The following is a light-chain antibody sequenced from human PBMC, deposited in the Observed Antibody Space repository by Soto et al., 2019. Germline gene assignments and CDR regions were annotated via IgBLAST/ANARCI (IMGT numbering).Light chain of an antibody. CDR3: QQYGSSVFT. J-gene: IGKJ3*01. CDR2: GAS. Sequence: EIVLTQSPGTLSLSPGERATLSCRTSQSLSSTYLAWYQQKPGQAPRLLIYGASNRATGIPDRFSGSESGTDFTLTISRLEPEDFAVYYCQQYGSSVFTFGPGTKVDIK. V-gene: IGKV3-20*01. CDR1: QSLSSTY.